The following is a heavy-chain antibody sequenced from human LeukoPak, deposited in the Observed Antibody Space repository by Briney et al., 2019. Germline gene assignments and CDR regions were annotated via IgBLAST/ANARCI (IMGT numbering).Heavy chain of an antibody. CDR3: TREDHAVGSFDY. CDR2: ISRDGTII. D-gene: IGHD4-23*01. Sequence: QPGGSMRLSCADSGFTFSSYWMHWVRQAPGKGLVWVSRISRDGTIITYADSVKGRFTISRDNAKNTLHLQMNSLRAEDTAVYYYTREDHAVGSFDYWGQGTLVTVSS. CDR1: GFTFSSYW. V-gene: IGHV3-74*01. J-gene: IGHJ4*02.